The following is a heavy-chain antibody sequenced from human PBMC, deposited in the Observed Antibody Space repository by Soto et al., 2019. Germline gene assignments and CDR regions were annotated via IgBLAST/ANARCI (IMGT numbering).Heavy chain of an antibody. CDR2: IYYSGTT. CDR1: GGSISSRSYY. V-gene: IGHV4-39*01. D-gene: IGHD5-18*01. CDR3: ASYDRGYTGDRGHYIDY. J-gene: IGHJ4*02. Sequence: SETLSLTCSVSGGSISSRSYYWGWIRQPPGKGLEWIGSIYYSGTTYYNLSLKSRATISIDTSKNQFSLKLNSLTAADTAVYYCASYDRGYTGDRGHYIDYWGQGTLVTVSS.